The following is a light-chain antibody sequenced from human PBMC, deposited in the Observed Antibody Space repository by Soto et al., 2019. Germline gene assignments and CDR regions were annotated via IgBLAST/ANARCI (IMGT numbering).Light chain of an antibody. Sequence: QSALTQSASVSGSPGQSITISCTGTSSDVGGYNSVSWFQQHPSKAPKLIIYEVSHRPSGVSIRFSGSKSGNTASLTISGLQAEDEADYYCNSYRHSTTLVFGTGTQLTVL. V-gene: IGLV2-14*01. CDR3: NSYRHSTTLV. CDR2: EVS. J-gene: IGLJ1*01. CDR1: SSDVGGYNS.